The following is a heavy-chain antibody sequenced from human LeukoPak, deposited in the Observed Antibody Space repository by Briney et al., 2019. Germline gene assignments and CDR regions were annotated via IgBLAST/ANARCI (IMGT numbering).Heavy chain of an antibody. Sequence: PGGSLRLSCAASGFTFNTYGMHWVRQAPGKGLEWVAVIWYDGSNKYYADSVKGRFTISRDNSKNTLYLQMDSLRAEDTAVYYCASPSGYESGLGYWGQGTLVTVSS. D-gene: IGHD5-12*01. CDR1: GFTFNTYG. J-gene: IGHJ4*02. V-gene: IGHV3-33*01. CDR3: ASPSGYESGLGY. CDR2: IWYDGSNK.